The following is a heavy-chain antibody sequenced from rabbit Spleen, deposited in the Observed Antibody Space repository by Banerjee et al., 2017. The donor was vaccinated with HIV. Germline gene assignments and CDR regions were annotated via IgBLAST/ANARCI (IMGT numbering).Heavy chain of an antibody. Sequence: QEQLEESGGDLVKPGASLTLTCKASGFDFSSNAMCWVRQAPGKGLEWIACTYTADGRTHYASWAKGRFTISTTSSTTVTLQMTSLTAADTATYFCARGDANNGWALALWGPGTLVTVS. CDR2: TYTADGRT. J-gene: IGHJ6*01. D-gene: IGHD3-1*01. CDR1: GFDFSSNA. CDR3: ARGDANNGWALAL. V-gene: IGHV1S45*01.